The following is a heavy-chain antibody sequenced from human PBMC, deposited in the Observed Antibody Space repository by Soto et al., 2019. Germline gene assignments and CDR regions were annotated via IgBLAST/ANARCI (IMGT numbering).Heavy chain of an antibody. J-gene: IGHJ4*02. D-gene: IGHD3-10*01. Sequence: QITLKESGPTLVRPTQTLTLTCAFSGFSLSTSGVGVGWIRQPPGKALEWLAVIYWDDSKHYSPSLRSRLTITKDTSKNQVVLTMTNMDPLDTGIYYCAHKGSEVWPLDYWGQGTLVTVSS. CDR2: IYWDDSK. V-gene: IGHV2-5*02. CDR1: GFSLSTSGVG. CDR3: AHKGSEVWPLDY.